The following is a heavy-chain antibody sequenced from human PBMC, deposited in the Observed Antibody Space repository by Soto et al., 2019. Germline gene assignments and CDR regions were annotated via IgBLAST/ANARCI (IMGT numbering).Heavy chain of an antibody. CDR1: GGSISSSNYY. V-gene: IGHV4-39*01. CDR3: ARQGQWTDWFDP. D-gene: IGHD6-19*01. CDR2: IYYSGST. J-gene: IGHJ5*02. Sequence: SETLSLTCTVSGGSISSSNYYWGWIRQPPGKGLEWIGSIYYSGSTYYSPSLKSRVTISVDTSKNQFSLKLSSVTVVDTAVYYCARQGQWTDWFDPRGQGTLVTVSS.